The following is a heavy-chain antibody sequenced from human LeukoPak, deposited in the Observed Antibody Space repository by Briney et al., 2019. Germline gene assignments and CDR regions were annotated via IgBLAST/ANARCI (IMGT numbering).Heavy chain of an antibody. D-gene: IGHD3-22*01. CDR1: GFTFSIYE. J-gene: IGHJ4*02. CDR2: ISSSGSTI. V-gene: IGHV3-48*03. Sequence: GGSLRLSCAASGFTFSIYEMNWVRQAPGKGLEWVSYISSSGSTIYYADSVKGRFTISRDNAKNSLYLQMNSLRAEDTAVYYCARVQKDYYDSSGYLSYWGQGTLVTVSS. CDR3: ARVQKDYYDSSGYLSY.